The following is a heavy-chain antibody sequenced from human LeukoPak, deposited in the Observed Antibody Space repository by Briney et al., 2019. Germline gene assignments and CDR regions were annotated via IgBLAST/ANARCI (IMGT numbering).Heavy chain of an antibody. CDR1: GFTFTSYA. V-gene: IGHV3-74*01. J-gene: IGHJ3*02. D-gene: IGHD3-22*01. CDR3: AYDSSGHDAFDI. CDR2: INSDGSST. Sequence: GESLRLSCAASGFTFTSYAMSWVRQAPGKGLVWVSRINSDGSSTSYADSVKGRFTISRDNAKNTLYLQMNSLRAEDTAVYYCAYDSSGHDAFDIWGQGTMVTVSS.